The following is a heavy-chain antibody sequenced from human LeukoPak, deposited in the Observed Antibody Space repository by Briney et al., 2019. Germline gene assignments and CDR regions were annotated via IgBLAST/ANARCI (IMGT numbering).Heavy chain of an antibody. J-gene: IGHJ6*02. V-gene: IGHV1-24*01. CDR2: FDPEDGET. CDR1: GYTLTELS. Sequence: ASVKVSCKVSGYTLTELSMHWVRQAPGKGLEWMGGFDPEDGETIYAQKFQGRVTMTEDTSTDTAYMELSSLRSEDTAVYYCATDPGLLGRGSYYYGMDVWGQGTTVAVSS. D-gene: IGHD1-26*01. CDR3: ATDPGLLGRGSYYYGMDV.